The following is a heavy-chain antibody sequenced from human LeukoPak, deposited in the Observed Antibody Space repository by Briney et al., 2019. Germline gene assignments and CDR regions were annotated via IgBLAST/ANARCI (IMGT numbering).Heavy chain of an antibody. CDR2: ISSSGSTI. V-gene: IGHV3-11*01. J-gene: IGHJ4*02. CDR3: ARESYYYDSSGYYVYYFDY. CDR1: GFTFSDYY. D-gene: IGHD3-22*01. Sequence: PGGSLRLSCAASGFTFSDYYMSWIRQAPGKGLEWVSYISSSGSTIYYADSVKGRFTISRDNAKNSLYLQMHSLRAEDTAVYYCARESYYYDSSGYYVYYFDYWSQGTLVTVSS.